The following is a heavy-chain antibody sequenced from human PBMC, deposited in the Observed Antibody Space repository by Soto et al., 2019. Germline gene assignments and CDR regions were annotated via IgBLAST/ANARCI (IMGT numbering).Heavy chain of an antibody. J-gene: IGHJ6*02. D-gene: IGHD1-1*01. CDR1: GGSFSGYY. CDR2: INHSGST. CDR3: ARGSRVRINGYYYGMDV. V-gene: IGHV4-34*01. Sequence: SETLSLTCAVYGGSFSGYYWSWIRQPPGKGLEWIGEINHSGSTNYNPSLKSRVTISVDTSKNQFSLKLSSVTAADTAVYYCARGSRVRINGYYYGMDVWGQGTTVTVSS.